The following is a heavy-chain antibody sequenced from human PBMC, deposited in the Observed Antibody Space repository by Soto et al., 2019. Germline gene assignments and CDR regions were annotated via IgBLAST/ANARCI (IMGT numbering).Heavy chain of an antibody. CDR1: GGSISSYY. J-gene: IGHJ5*02. V-gene: IGHV4-59*08. CDR2: IYYSGST. CDR3: VSANLDGDLNWVDP. D-gene: IGHD3-10*01. Sequence: QVQLQESGPGLVKPSETLSLTCTVSGGSISSYYWSWIRQHRGTGLEWVGYIYYSGSTNYNPSLTMRVTISVDTPKNHSSRKLSSVTDADTAVYYGVSANLDGDLNWVDPGGQGTPVTVSS.